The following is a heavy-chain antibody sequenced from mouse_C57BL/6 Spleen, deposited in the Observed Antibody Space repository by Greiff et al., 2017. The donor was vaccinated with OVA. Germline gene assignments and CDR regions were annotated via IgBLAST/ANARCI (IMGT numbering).Heavy chain of an antibody. Sequence: EVKLEESGPGMVKPSQSLSLTCTVTGYSITSGYDWHWIRHFPGNKLEWMGYISYSGSTNYNPSLKSRISITHDTSKNHFFLKLNSVTTEDTATYYCARDDYDGFAYWGQGTLVTVSA. D-gene: IGHD2-4*01. CDR1: GYSITSGYD. J-gene: IGHJ3*01. CDR3: ARDDYDGFAY. CDR2: ISYSGST. V-gene: IGHV3-1*01.